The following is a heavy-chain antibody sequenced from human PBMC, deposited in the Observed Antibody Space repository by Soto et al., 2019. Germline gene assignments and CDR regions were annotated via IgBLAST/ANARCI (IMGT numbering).Heavy chain of an antibody. V-gene: IGHV4-59*01. CDR1: GGSINNYY. CDR3: ARLSHIATAGRNNYHSMDA. J-gene: IGHJ6*02. D-gene: IGHD6-13*01. Sequence: SETLSLTCTVSGGSINNYYWSWIRQPPGKGLEWIGYIYYSGTTNYNPSLRSRLTISVDTSKNQFSLRLSSVTAADTAVYYCARLSHIATAGRNNYHSMDAWGQGTTVTVSS. CDR2: IYYSGTT.